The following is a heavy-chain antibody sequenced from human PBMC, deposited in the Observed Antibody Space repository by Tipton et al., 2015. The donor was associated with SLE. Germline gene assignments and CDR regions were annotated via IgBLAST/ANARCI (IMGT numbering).Heavy chain of an antibody. Sequence: TLSLTCAVYGGSFSGYYWSWIRQPPGKGLEWIGEINHSGSTNYNPSLKSRVTISVYTSKNQFSLKLSSVTAADTAVYYCARDGYYDFWSGKGAFDIWGQGTMVTVSS. V-gene: IGHV4-34*01. CDR1: GGSFSGYY. CDR3: ARDGYYDFWSGKGAFDI. D-gene: IGHD3-3*01. CDR2: INHSGST. J-gene: IGHJ3*02.